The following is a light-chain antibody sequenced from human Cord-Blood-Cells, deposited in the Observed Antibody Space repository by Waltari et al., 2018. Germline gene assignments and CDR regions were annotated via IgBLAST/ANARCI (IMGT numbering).Light chain of an antibody. J-gene: IGLJ3*02. Sequence: NFMLTQPHSVSESPGQTVTISCPRSSGSIASHYVQWYQQRPGSSPTTVIYEDNQRPSGVPDRFSGSIDSSSNSASLTISGLKTEDEADYYCQSYDSSNQVFGGGTKLTVL. CDR1: SGSIASHY. V-gene: IGLV6-57*01. CDR3: QSYDSSNQV. CDR2: EDN.